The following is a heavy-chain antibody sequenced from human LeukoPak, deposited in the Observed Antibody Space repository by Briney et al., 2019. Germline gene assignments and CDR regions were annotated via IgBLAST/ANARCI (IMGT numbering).Heavy chain of an antibody. J-gene: IGHJ4*02. CDR3: ARSSMVREDFDY. CDR1: GYSFTSYW. V-gene: IGHV5-51*01. CDR2: IYPGDSDT. D-gene: IGHD3-10*01. Sequence: GEALKISCKGSGYSFTSYWIGGVRQMAGGGLGWVGMIYPGDSDTRYSPSFQGQVTISADKSISTAYLQWSSLKDSDTAMYYCARSSMVREDFDYWGQGTLVTVSS.